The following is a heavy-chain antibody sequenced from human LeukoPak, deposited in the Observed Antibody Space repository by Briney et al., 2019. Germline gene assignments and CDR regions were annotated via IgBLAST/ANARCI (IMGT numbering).Heavy chain of an antibody. J-gene: IGHJ6*03. D-gene: IGHD2-2*01. V-gene: IGHV4-59*12. CDR2: IYYSGST. CDR3: ARGPYCSSTSCYPDYYYYYMDV. CDR1: GGSISSYY. Sequence: PSETLSLTCTVSGGSISSYYWSWIRQPPGKGLEWIGSIYYSGSTYYNLSLKSRVTISVDTSKNQFSLKLSSVTAADTAVYYCARGPYCSSTSCYPDYYYYYMDVWGKGTTVTVSS.